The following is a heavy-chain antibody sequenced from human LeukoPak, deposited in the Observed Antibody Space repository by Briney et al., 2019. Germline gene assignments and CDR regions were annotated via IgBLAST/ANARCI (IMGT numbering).Heavy chain of an antibody. CDR3: ARDCGGDCYAFDY. CDR1: GFTFSSYA. J-gene: IGHJ4*02. Sequence: GGSLRLSCAASGFTFSSYAMNWVRQAPGRGLEWVSSISGSGGNTDYADSVKGRFTISRDNSKNTLHLQMNSLRVEDTAVYYRARDCGGDCYAFDYWGQGTLVTVSS. V-gene: IGHV3-23*01. D-gene: IGHD2-21*02. CDR2: ISGSGGNT.